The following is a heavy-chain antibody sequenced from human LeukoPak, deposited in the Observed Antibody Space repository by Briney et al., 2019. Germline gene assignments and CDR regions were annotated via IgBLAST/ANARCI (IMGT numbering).Heavy chain of an antibody. CDR3: ARARDDYVWGSHYYFDY. CDR2: IYYSGTT. J-gene: IGHJ4*02. D-gene: IGHD3-16*01. CDR1: GGSISSYY. Sequence: SETLSLTCTVSGGSISSYYWSWIRQPPGKGLEWIGYIYYSGTTYYNPSLKSRVTISVDTSKKQFSLKLSSVTAADTAVYYCARARDDYVWGSHYYFDYWGQGTLVTVSS. V-gene: IGHV4-59*06.